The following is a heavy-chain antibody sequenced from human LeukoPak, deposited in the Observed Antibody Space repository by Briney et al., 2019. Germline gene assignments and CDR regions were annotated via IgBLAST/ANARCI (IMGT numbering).Heavy chain of an antibody. D-gene: IGHD3-10*01. CDR1: GGSISSYC. Sequence: SETLSLTCPVSGGSISSYCWTWIRQPPGKGLEWIGYIYNSGSTNYNPSLKSRVTISVDTSRNQFSLKLHSVTAADTAVYYCARDRGRATWFDPWGQGTAVTVSS. CDR2: IYNSGST. V-gene: IGHV4-59*01. J-gene: IGHJ5*02. CDR3: ARDRGRATWFDP.